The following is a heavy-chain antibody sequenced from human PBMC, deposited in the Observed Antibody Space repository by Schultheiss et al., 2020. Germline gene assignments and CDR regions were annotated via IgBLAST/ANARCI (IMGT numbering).Heavy chain of an antibody. CDR1: GGSISSSSYY. D-gene: IGHD6-19*01. V-gene: IGHV4-39*01. Sequence: LSLTCTVSGGSISSSSYYWGWIRQPPGKGLEWIGSIYYSGSTYYNPSLKSRVTISVDTSKNQFSLKLSSVTAADTAVYYCATLGYSSGWYHWYFDYWGQGTLVTVSS. J-gene: IGHJ4*02. CDR3: ATLGYSSGWYHWYFDY. CDR2: IYYSGST.